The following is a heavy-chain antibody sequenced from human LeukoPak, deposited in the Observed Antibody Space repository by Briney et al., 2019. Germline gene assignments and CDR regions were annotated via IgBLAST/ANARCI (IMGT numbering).Heavy chain of an antibody. J-gene: IGHJ4*02. CDR2: ISSSGSTI. D-gene: IGHD4-17*01. CDR1: GFTFSDYY. V-gene: IGHV3-11*01. CDR3: ARAAYGDYYFDY. Sequence: RGSLRLSCAASGFTFSDYYMHWIRQAPGKGLEWLSYISSSGSTIYYADSVKGRFTISRDNAKNSLYLQMNSLRADGTAIYYCARAAYGDYYFDYWGQGTLVTVSS.